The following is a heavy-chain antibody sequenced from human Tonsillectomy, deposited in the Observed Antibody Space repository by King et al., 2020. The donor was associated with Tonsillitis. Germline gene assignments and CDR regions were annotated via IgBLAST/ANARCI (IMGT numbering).Heavy chain of an antibody. Sequence: QLVQSGAEVKKPGASVKVSCKASGYTFSSYGISWVRQAPGQGLEWMGWISAYNGNTKYAQKFQGRVTMTTDTPTSTAYMELRSLRSDDTAVYYCARGGVRGVISPDPFDYWGQGTLVTVSS. J-gene: IGHJ4*02. CDR1: GYTFSSYG. V-gene: IGHV1-18*04. CDR2: ISAYNGNT. D-gene: IGHD3-10*01. CDR3: ARGGVRGVISPDPFDY.